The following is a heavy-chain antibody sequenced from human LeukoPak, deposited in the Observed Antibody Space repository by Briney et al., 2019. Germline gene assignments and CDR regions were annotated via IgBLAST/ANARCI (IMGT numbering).Heavy chain of an antibody. CDR3: ARDPTLSY. CDR2: ITTSGRTT. Sequence: GGSLRLSCAASGFTVNNYNMNWVRQAPGKGPEWVSSITTSGRTTYYADSVRGRFTISKDSAENSLYLQMNSLRDEDTAVYYCARDPTLSYWGQRTWVTVSS. V-gene: IGHV3-48*02. CDR1: GFTVNNYN. J-gene: IGHJ4*02.